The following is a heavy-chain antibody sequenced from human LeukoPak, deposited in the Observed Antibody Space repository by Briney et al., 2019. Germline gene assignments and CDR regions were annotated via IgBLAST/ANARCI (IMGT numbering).Heavy chain of an antibody. J-gene: IGHJ4*02. CDR2: IRYDGSNK. Sequence: GGSLRLSCAASGFTFSSYGMHWVRQAPGKGLEWVAFIRYDGSNKYYADSVKGRFTISRDNSKNTLYLQMNSLRAEDTGVYYCAKGGRGYSGYDLDYWGQGTLVTVSS. D-gene: IGHD5-12*01. CDR3: AKGGRGYSGYDLDY. V-gene: IGHV3-30*02. CDR1: GFTFSSYG.